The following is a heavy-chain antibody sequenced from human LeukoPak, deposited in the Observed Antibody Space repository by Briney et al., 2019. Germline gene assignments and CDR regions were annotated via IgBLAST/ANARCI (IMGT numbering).Heavy chain of an antibody. CDR2: ISGSGGST. CDR1: GFTFSNAW. Sequence: PGGSLRLSCAASGFTFSNAWMSWVRQAPGKGLEWVSAISGSGGSTYYADSVKGRFTISRDNSKNTLYLQMNSLRAEDTAVYYCAKDLGQWLVPGGYFDYWGQGTLVTVSS. V-gene: IGHV3-23*01. J-gene: IGHJ4*02. D-gene: IGHD6-19*01. CDR3: AKDLGQWLVPGGYFDY.